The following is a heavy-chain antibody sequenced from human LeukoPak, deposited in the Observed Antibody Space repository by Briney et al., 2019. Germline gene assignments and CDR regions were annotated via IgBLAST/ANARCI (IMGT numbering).Heavy chain of an antibody. D-gene: IGHD3-10*01. J-gene: IGHJ4*02. V-gene: IGHV3-53*01. CDR1: GFTVSSNY. CDR2: IYTGGTT. CDR3: ARVGRDSGSGSYYGIDY. Sequence: GGSLRLSCAASGFTVSSNYMSWVRQAPGKGLEWVSIIYTGGTTYYADSVKGRFIISRDYSKDTLYLQMNSLRAEDTAVYYCARVGRDSGSGSYYGIDYWGQGTLVTVSS.